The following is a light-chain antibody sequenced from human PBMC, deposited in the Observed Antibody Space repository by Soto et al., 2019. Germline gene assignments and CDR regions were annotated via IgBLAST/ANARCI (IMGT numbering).Light chain of an antibody. CDR1: QGISHY. V-gene: IGKV1-39*01. Sequence: DIQLTQSPSSLSASVGDEATITCRASQGISHYLTWYQQKPGRAPTLLIYGVSTLQSGVPPRFSGGGSATEFTLTISNLQLEDFATYYCQQSYDAQFTFGGGTRVEIK. CDR3: QQSYDAQFT. CDR2: GVS. J-gene: IGKJ4*01.